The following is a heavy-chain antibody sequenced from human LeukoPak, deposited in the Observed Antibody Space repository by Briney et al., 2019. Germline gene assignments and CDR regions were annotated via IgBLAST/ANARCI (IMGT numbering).Heavy chain of an antibody. CDR3: ARDPNIVVVPAAPGETFDY. Sequence: GASVKVSCKASGYTSTSYAMNWVRQAPGQGLEWMGWISAYNGNTNYAQKLQGRVTMTTDTSTSTAYMELRSLRSDDTAVYYCARDPNIVVVPAAPGETFDYWGQGTLVTVSS. CDR2: ISAYNGNT. V-gene: IGHV1-18*01. D-gene: IGHD2-2*01. CDR1: GYTSTSYA. J-gene: IGHJ4*02.